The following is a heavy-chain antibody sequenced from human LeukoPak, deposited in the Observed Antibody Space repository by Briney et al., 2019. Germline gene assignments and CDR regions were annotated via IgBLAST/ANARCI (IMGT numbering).Heavy chain of an antibody. V-gene: IGHV3-53*01. CDR1: GLTVSSNC. J-gene: IGHJ6*03. CDR2: IYSGGRT. D-gene: IGHD3-10*01. CDR3: ARVLSGRGSLYSYYYYMDV. Sequence: GGSLRLSCAASGLTVSSNCMSWVRQAPGKGLEWVSVIYSGGRTYYADSVKGRFTISRDNSKNTLYLQMNSLRAEDTAVYYCARVLSGRGSLYSYYYYMDVWGKGTTVTISS.